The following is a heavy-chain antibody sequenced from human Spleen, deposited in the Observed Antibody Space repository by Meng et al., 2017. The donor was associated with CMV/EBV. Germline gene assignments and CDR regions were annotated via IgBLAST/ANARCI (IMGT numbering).Heavy chain of an antibody. V-gene: IGHV4-39*01. J-gene: IGHJ5*02. CDR1: GGSISSSSYY. CDR3: ARHAEGVKYYDFWSGYPASNWFDP. CDR2: IYYSGST. Sequence: GSLRLSCTVSGGSISSSSYYWGWIRQPPGKGLEWIGSIYYSGSTYYNPSLKSRVTISVDTSKNQFSLKLSSVTAADTAVYYCARHAEGVKYYDFWSGYPASNWFDPWGQGTLVTVSS. D-gene: IGHD3-3*01.